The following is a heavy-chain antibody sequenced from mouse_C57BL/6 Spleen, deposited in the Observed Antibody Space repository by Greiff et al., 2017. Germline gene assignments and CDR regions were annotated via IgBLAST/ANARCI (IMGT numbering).Heavy chain of an antibody. J-gene: IGHJ2*01. V-gene: IGHV5-17*01. CDR2: ISSGSSTI. D-gene: IGHD1-1*01. Sequence: EVHLVESGGGLVKPGGSLKLSCAASGFTFSDYGMHWVRQAPEKGLEWVAYISSGSSTIYYADTVKGRFTISRDNAKNTLFLQMTSLRSEDTAMYYCARELRISLYRSSPYFDYWGQGTTLTVSS. CDR1: GFTFSDYG. CDR3: ARELRISLYRSSPYFDY.